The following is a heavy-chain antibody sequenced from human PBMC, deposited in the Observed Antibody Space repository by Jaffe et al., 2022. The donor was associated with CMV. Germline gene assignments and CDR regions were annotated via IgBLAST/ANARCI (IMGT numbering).Heavy chain of an antibody. D-gene: IGHD5-18*01. CDR3: ASVGSLYSYAPGAYYYYGMDV. CDR1: GYTFTSYY. J-gene: IGHJ6*02. V-gene: IGHV1-46*01. Sequence: QVQLVQSGAEVKKPGASVKVSCKASGYTFTSYYMHWVRQAPGQGLEWMGIINPSGGSTSYAQKFQGRVTMTRDTSTSTVYMELSSLRSEDTAVYYCASVGSLYSYAPGAYYYYGMDVWGQGTTVTVSS. CDR2: INPSGGST.